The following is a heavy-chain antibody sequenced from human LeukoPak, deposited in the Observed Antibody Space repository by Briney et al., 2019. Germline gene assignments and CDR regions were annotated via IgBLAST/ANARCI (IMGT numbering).Heavy chain of an antibody. CDR2: IVVGSGNT. V-gene: IGHV1-58*01. CDR1: GFTFTSSA. CDR3: AASGFDWLLGTYYFDY. Sequence: ASVKVSCKASGFTFTSSAVQWVRQARGRRLEWIGWIVVGSGNTNYAQKFQERVTITRDMSTSTAYMELSSLRSEDTAVYYCAASGFDWLLGTYYFDYWGQGTLVTVSS. D-gene: IGHD3-9*01. J-gene: IGHJ4*02.